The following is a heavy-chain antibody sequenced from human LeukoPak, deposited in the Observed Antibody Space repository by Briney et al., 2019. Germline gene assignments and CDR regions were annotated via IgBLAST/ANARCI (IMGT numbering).Heavy chain of an antibody. CDR3: ARDPPNDFWSGGHGDYYMDV. V-gene: IGHV1-69*05. Sequence: SVKVSCKASGGTFSSYAISWVRQAPGQGLEWMGGIIPIFGTANYAQKFQGRVTITTDEPTSTAYMELSSLRSEDTAVYYCARDPPNDFWSGGHGDYYMDVWGKGTTVTVSS. J-gene: IGHJ6*03. CDR1: GGTFSSYA. CDR2: IIPIFGTA. D-gene: IGHD3-3*01.